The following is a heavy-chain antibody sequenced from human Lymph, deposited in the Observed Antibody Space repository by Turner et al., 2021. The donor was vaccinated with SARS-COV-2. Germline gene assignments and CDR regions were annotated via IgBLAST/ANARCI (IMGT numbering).Heavy chain of an antibody. Sequence: QVQLVQSGAEVQKPGASVKVSCKASGYTFPSYDINWVRQATGQGLEWMGWMNPYNGNTGDAQKFQGRVTMTRDTSRSTVYMELSSLSSEDTAVYYFVRGRGDKVATMLNHGMDVWGQGTTVTVSS. J-gene: IGHJ6*02. CDR1: GYTFPSYD. V-gene: IGHV1-8*01. CDR2: MNPYNGNT. D-gene: IGHD5-12*01. CDR3: VRGRGDKVATMLNHGMDV.